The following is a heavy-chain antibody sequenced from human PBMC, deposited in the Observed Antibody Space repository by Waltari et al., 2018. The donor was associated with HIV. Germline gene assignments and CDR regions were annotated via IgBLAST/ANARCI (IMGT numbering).Heavy chain of an antibody. CDR3: ARLAGVNYYGSGSYPYYFDY. CDR2: IYYSGST. Sequence: QLQLQESGPGLVKPSETLSLTCTVSGGSISSSSYYWGWIRQPPGKGLEWIGSIYYSGSTYYNPSLKSRVTISVDTSKNQFSLKLSSVTAADTAVYYCARLAGVNYYGSGSYPYYFDYWGQGTLVTVSS. V-gene: IGHV4-39*01. D-gene: IGHD3-10*01. J-gene: IGHJ4*02. CDR1: GGSISSSSYY.